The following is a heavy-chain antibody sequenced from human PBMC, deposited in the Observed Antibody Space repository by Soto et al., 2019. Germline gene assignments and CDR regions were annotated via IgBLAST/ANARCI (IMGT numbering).Heavy chain of an antibody. D-gene: IGHD2-2*01. CDR2: IYSSGST. J-gene: IGHJ5*02. CDR3: AREKGVLDDYADDDLFAP. CDR1: GDSITSGDYY. Sequence: QVQLQESGPGLVKPSQTLSLTCTVSGDSITSGDYYWSWIRQPPGKGLEWIGYIYSSGSTYYNPSLELRVAISIDTSKIQFSLTLSSVTAADTAAYCCAREKGVLDDYADDDLFAPWGQGTLVTVSS. V-gene: IGHV4-30-4*01.